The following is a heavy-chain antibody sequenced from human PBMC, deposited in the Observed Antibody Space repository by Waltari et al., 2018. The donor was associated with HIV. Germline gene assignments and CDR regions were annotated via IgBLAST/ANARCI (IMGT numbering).Heavy chain of an antibody. CDR3: ARESRYRGHDDACDV. J-gene: IGHJ3*01. Sequence: EVQVAESGGGWVQPGGSVRLSGVASEVSIGDEERSWVRQAPGKGLEWVANIKQDGRDKFYAAPVKGRFTISRDYARNTVFLQMDNLGAEDTALYFCARESRYRGHDDACDVWGQGTMVTVSS. D-gene: IGHD2-21*01. CDR2: IKQDGRDK. V-gene: IGHV3-7*01. CDR1: EVSIGDEE.